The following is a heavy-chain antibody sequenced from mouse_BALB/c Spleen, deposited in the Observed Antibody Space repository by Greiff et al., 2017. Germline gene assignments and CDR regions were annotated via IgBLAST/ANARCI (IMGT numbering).Heavy chain of an antibody. J-gene: IGHJ3*01. D-gene: IGHD2-10*02. CDR2: INPSTGYT. CDR1: GYTFTSYW. Sequence: VKLQESGAELAKPGASVKMSCKASGYTFTSYWMHWVKQRPGQGLEWIGYINPSTGYTEYNQKFKDKATLTADKSSSTAYMQLSSLTSEDSAVYYCARGEYGNSFAYWGQGTLVTVSA. CDR3: ARGEYGNSFAY. V-gene: IGHV1-7*01.